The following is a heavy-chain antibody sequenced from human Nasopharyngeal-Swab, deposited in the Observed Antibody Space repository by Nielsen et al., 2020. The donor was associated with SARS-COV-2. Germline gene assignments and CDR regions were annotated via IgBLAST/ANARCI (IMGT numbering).Heavy chain of an antibody. V-gene: IGHV3-20*04. CDR2: INWNGGST. D-gene: IGHD1-14*01. Sequence: GESLKISCAASGFTFDDYGMSWVRQAPGKGLEWVSGINWNGGSTGYADSVKGRFTVSRDNARTSVFLQMNNLRVDDTAIYYCARDIAPRASDNWGRGTLVTVSS. CDR1: GFTFDDYG. J-gene: IGHJ4*02. CDR3: ARDIAPRASDN.